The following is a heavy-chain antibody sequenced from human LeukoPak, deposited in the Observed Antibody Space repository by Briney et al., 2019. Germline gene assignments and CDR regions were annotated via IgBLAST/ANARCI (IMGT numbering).Heavy chain of an antibody. CDR3: ARARTNYYDMSY. J-gene: IGHJ4*02. V-gene: IGHV1-69*13. D-gene: IGHD3-22*01. Sequence: ASVTVSCKASGGTFSSYAISWVRQAPGQGLEWMGGIIPIFGTANYAQKFQGRVTITADESTSTAYMELSSPRSEDTAVYYCARARTNYYDMSYWGQGTLVTVSS. CDR2: IIPIFGTA. CDR1: GGTFSSYA.